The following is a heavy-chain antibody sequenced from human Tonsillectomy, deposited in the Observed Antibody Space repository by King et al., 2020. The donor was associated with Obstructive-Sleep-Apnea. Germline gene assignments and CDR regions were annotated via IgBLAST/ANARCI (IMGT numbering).Heavy chain of an antibody. Sequence: VQLVESGGGVVQPGRSLRLSCAASGFTFSSYAMHWVRQAPGKGLEWVPVISYDGSNKYYADSVKGRFTISRDNSKNTLYLQMNSLRAEDTAVYYCAREHFDRTDYYDSSGYYFPIAEYYYYYYGMDVWGQGTTVTVSS. CDR2: ISYDGSNK. J-gene: IGHJ6*02. CDR3: AREHFDRTDYYDSSGYYFPIAEYYYYYYGMDV. V-gene: IGHV3-30*04. CDR1: GFTFSSYA. D-gene: IGHD3-22*01.